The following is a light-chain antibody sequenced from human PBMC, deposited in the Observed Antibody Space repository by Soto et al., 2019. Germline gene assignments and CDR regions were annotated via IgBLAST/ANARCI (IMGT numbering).Light chain of an antibody. Sequence: QSVLTQPPSVSAAPGQRVTISCSGSSSNIGNNFVSWYQQLPGTAPKVLIFDNNKRPSGIADRFSGSRSTTSATLDITGLQPGDEARYYCATWDRSLSGAVFGGGTQLTVL. CDR3: ATWDRSLSGAV. J-gene: IGLJ3*02. V-gene: IGLV1-51*01. CDR1: SSNIGNNF. CDR2: DNN.